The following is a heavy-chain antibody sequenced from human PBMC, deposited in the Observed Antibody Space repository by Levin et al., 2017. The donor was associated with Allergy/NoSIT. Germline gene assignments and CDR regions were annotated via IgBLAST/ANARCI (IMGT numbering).Heavy chain of an antibody. J-gene: IGHJ4*02. D-gene: IGHD3-22*01. CDR1: GFTFSNYA. CDR3: AKVLTSGSYYYFDF. V-gene: IGHV3-23*01. Sequence: GGSLRLSCAASGFTFSNYAMSWVRQAPGEGLEWVSAIRNSGTDTYYADSVRGRLSISRDNSKDTLYLQMNSLRADDTAVYYCAKVLTSGSYYYFDFWGQGSLVTVSS. CDR2: IRNSGTDT.